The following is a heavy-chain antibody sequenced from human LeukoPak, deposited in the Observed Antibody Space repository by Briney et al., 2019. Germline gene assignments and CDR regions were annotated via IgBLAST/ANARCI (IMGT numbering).Heavy chain of an antibody. Sequence: SETLSLTCTVSGYSISSGYYWGWIRQPPGKGLEWIGSIYHSGSTYYNPSLKSRVTISVDTSKNQFSLKLSSVTAADTAVYYCARYYYDSSGYYYVPAIDYWGQGTLVTVSS. V-gene: IGHV4-38-2*02. CDR1: GYSISSGYY. D-gene: IGHD3-22*01. CDR3: ARYYYDSSGYYYVPAIDY. J-gene: IGHJ4*02. CDR2: IYHSGST.